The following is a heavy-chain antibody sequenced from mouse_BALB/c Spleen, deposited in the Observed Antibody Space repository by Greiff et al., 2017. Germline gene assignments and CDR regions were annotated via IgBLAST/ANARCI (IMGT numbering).Heavy chain of an antibody. D-gene: IGHD1-2*01. V-gene: IGHV1-15*01. CDR2: IDPETGGT. CDR1: GYTFTDYE. CDR3: TTATAWFAY. J-gene: IGHJ3*01. Sequence: VKLMESGAELVRPGASVTLSCKASGYTFTDYEMHWVKQTPVHGLEWIGAIDPETGGTAYNQKFKGKATLTADKSSSTAYMELRSLTSEDSAVYYCTTATAWFAYWGQGTLVTVSA.